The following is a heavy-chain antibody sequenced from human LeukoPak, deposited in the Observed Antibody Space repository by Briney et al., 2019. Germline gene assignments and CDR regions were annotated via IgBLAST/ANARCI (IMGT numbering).Heavy chain of an antibody. D-gene: IGHD3-16*01. CDR2: IQKDGSNK. V-gene: IGHV3-30*02. CDR3: AKEMYDYVWGSYFEN. Sequence: PGGSLRLSCGASGFTFRSYGVHWVRQAPGKGLEWVAFIQKDGSNKDYGASVKGRFTISRDNSKNTLYLQMNSLRVEDTAVYYCAKEMYDYVWGSYFENWGQGTLVTVSS. J-gene: IGHJ4*02. CDR1: GFTFRSYG.